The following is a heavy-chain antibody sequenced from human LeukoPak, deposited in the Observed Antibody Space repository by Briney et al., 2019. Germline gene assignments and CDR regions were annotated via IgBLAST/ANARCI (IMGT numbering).Heavy chain of an antibody. V-gene: IGHV3-43*02. J-gene: IGHJ4*02. CDR1: GFTFDDYA. CDR2: ISGDGNST. CDR3: ATNFGAYYYDTSGYYDF. Sequence: PGGSLGLSCAASGFTFDDYAMHWVRQAPGKGLEWVSLISGDGNSTNYAGSVKGRFTISRDNNKNSLYLQMNSLRTEDTAFYYCATNFGAYYYDTSGYYDFWGQGTLVTVSS. D-gene: IGHD3-22*01.